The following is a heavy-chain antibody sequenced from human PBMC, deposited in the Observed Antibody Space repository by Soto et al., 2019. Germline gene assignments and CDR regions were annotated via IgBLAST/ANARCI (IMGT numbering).Heavy chain of an antibody. CDR1: GYTFTSYG. CDR3: ARNGAYCSSTSCLDYYYYYMDV. CDR2: ISAYNGNT. J-gene: IGHJ6*03. V-gene: IGHV1-18*01. Sequence: QVQLVQSGAEVKKPGASVKVSCKASGYTFTSYGISWVRQAPGQGLEWMGWISAYNGNTNYAQKLQGRVTMTTDTSTSTAYMELRSLRSADTAVYYCARNGAYCSSTSCLDYYYYYMDVWGKGTTVTVSS. D-gene: IGHD2-2*01.